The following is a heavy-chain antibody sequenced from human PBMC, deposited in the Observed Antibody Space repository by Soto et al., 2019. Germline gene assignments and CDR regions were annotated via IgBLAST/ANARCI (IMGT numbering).Heavy chain of an antibody. D-gene: IGHD4-17*01. Sequence: GGSLRLSCAASGFTFSSYWMHLVRQAPGEGLVWVSRINSDGSSTSYADSVKGRFTISRDNAKNTLYLQMNSLRAEDTAVYYCARDPTVTFYYYYYMDVWGKGTTVTVSS. V-gene: IGHV3-74*01. CDR2: INSDGSST. CDR1: GFTFSSYW. CDR3: ARDPTVTFYYYYYMDV. J-gene: IGHJ6*03.